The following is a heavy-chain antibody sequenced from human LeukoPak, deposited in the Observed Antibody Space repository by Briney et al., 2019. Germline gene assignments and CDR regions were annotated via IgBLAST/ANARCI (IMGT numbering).Heavy chain of an antibody. Sequence: PSETLSLTCTVSGDSISSSGYYWGWIRQSPAKGLEWIGSIYYGGTSYYNPSLKSRVTISVDTSKNQFSLKLSSVTAADTAVYYCARLELAAAGSRWFDPWGQGTLVTVSS. CDR3: ARLELAAAGSRWFDP. J-gene: IGHJ5*02. D-gene: IGHD6-13*01. V-gene: IGHV4-39*01. CDR1: GDSISSSGYY. CDR2: IYYGGTS.